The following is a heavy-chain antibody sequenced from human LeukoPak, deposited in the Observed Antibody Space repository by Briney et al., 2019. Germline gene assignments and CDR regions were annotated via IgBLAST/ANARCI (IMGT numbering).Heavy chain of an antibody. V-gene: IGHV3-23*01. CDR2: ISGSGGST. Sequence: TGGSLRLSCAASGFTFSSYAMNWVRQAPGKGLEWVSAISGSGGSTYYADSVKGRFTISRDNSKNTLYLQMNSLRAEDTAVYFCAKRYYQDSSGYLGSIDYWGQGTLATVSS. CDR3: AKRYYQDSSGYLGSIDY. J-gene: IGHJ4*02. D-gene: IGHD3-22*01. CDR1: GFTFSSYA.